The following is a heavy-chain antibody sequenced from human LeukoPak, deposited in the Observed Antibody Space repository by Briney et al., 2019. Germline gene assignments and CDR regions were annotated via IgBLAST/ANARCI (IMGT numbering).Heavy chain of an antibody. CDR2: TNPNSGGT. Sequence: GASVKVSCKASGYSFTGYYMHWVRQAPGQGLEWMGWTNPNSGGTHYAQKFQGRVTMTRDTSISTAYMELSSLRSDDTAIYYCARGPYSTSPHFDYWGQGTLVTVSS. CDR3: ARGPYSTSPHFDY. D-gene: IGHD6-6*01. J-gene: IGHJ4*02. V-gene: IGHV1-2*02. CDR1: GYSFTGYY.